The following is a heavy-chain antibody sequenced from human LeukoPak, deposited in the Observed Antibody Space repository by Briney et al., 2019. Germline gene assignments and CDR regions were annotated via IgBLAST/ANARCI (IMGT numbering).Heavy chain of an antibody. CDR2: TRNKAKSYTT. CDR1: GFTFSDHY. CDR3: AKDIAYYYDSSGPLFDN. D-gene: IGHD3-22*01. J-gene: IGHJ4*02. V-gene: IGHV3-72*01. Sequence: GGSLRLSCAASGFTFSDHYMDWVRQAPGKGLEWVGRTRNKAKSYTTEYAASVKGRFTISRDDSKNSLYLQMNSLRPEDTAVYYCAKDIAYYYDSSGPLFDNWGQGTLVTVSS.